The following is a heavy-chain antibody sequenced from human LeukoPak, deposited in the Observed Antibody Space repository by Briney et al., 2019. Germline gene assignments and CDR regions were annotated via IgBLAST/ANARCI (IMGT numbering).Heavy chain of an antibody. V-gene: IGHV4-59*08. D-gene: IGHD4-23*01. CDR1: GGSISSYY. J-gene: IGHJ5*02. Sequence: KSSETLSLTCTVSGGSISSYYWSWIRQPPGKGLEWVGYIYYSGSTNYNPSLKSRVTISVDTSKNQFSLKLSSVTAADTAVYYCARWGNSGPDNWFDPWGQGTLVTVSS. CDR2: IYYSGST. CDR3: ARWGNSGPDNWFDP.